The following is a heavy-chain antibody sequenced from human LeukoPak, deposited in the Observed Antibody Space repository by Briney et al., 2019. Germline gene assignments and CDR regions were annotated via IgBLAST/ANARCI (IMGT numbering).Heavy chain of an antibody. CDR2: IYHSGST. V-gene: IGHV4-4*02. D-gene: IGHD2-21*02. CDR3: ASRCGGDCHDAFDI. CDR1: GGSISSSNW. J-gene: IGHJ3*02. Sequence: SETLSLTCAVSGGSISSSNWWSWVRQPPGKGLEWIGEIYHSGSTNYNPSLKSRVTISVDTSKNQFSLKLSSVTAADTAVYYCASRCGGDCHDAFDIWGQGTMVTVSS.